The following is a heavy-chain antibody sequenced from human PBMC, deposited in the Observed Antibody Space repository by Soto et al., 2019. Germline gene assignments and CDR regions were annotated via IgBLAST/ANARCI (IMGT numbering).Heavy chain of an antibody. V-gene: IGHV3-23*01. D-gene: IGHD3-22*01. CDR3: AKGHYYDSSGYKRGSGMDV. CDR1: GFTFSSYA. Sequence: GGSLRLSCAASGFTFSSYAMSWVRQAPGKGLEWVSAISGSGGSTYYADSVKGRFTISRDNSKNTLYLQMNSLRAEDTAVYYCAKGHYYDSSGYKRGSGMDVWGQGTTVTVSS. CDR2: ISGSGGST. J-gene: IGHJ6*02.